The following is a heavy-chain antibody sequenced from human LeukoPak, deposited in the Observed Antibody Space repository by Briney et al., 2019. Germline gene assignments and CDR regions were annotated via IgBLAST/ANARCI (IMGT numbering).Heavy chain of an antibody. CDR3: ARVPIAAAGTIFDY. CDR2: IYHSGST. J-gene: IGHJ4*02. V-gene: IGHV4-30-2*01. D-gene: IGHD6-13*01. CDR1: GGSFSGYS. Sequence: PSETLSLTCAVYGGSFSGYSWSWIRQPPGKGLEWIGYIYHSGSTYYNPSLKSRVTISVDRSKNQFSLKLSSVTAADTAVYYCARVPIAAAGTIFDYWGQGTLVTVSS.